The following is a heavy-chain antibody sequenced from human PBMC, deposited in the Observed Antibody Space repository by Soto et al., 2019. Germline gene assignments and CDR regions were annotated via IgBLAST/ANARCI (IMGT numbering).Heavy chain of an antibody. J-gene: IGHJ4*02. CDR1: GFTFRSSG. CDR3: AKEFHSWNYFDY. D-gene: IGHD1-20*01. CDR2: ISYDGSNK. V-gene: IGHV3-30*18. Sequence: SLRLSCAASGFTFRSSGMHWVRQAPGKGLEWVAVISYDGSNKFYADSVKGRFTISRDNFRNTLYLQMNSLRAEDTAVYYCAKEFHSWNYFDYWGQGTLVTVSS.